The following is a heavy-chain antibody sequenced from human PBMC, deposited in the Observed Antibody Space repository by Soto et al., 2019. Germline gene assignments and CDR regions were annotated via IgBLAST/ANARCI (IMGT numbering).Heavy chain of an antibody. CDR3: ARRDCYISNCFSNCFDP. Sequence: QVHLVQSGAEVRMPGASVKVSCKASGYTFTDYFMHWVRQAPGQGLEWMGIINPRSGDTGYAQKFQGRVIMTTDTSTSTVYMELSGLTSEDTAIYYCARRDCYISNCFSNCFDPWGQGTLVTVSS. CDR1: GYTFTDYF. V-gene: IGHV1-46*03. J-gene: IGHJ5*02. CDR2: INPRSGDT. D-gene: IGHD6-13*01.